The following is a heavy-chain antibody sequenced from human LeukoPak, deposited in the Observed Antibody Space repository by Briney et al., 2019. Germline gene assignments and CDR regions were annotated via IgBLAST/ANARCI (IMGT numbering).Heavy chain of an antibody. J-gene: IGHJ4*02. CDR1: GFTFSTYG. D-gene: IGHD5-18*01. CDR2: ISYDGSNK. V-gene: IGHV3-30*18. CDR3: AKGRGYSQMGGY. Sequence: GGSLRLSCAASGFTFSTYGMHWVRQAPGKGLEWVAVISYDGSNKYYAGSVKGRFTISRDNSKNTLYLQMNSLRAEDTAMYYCAKGRGYSQMGGYWGQGTLVAVSS.